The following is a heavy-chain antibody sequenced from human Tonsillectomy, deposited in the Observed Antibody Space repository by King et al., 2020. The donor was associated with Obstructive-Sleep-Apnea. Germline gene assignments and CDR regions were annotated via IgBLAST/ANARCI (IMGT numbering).Heavy chain of an antibody. CDR1: GFTVSSNY. D-gene: IGHD6-6*01. V-gene: IGHV3-66*01. Sequence: VQLVESGGGLVQPGGSLRLSCAAFGFTVSSNYMSWVRQAPGKGLEWVSVIYSGVSTYYEDSVKGRFTTSRDNSKNTLYLQMNSLRAEDTAVYYCARDGIGSSSDYYYYGMDVWGQGTTVTVSS. CDR2: IYSGVST. J-gene: IGHJ6*02. CDR3: ARDGIGSSSDYYYYGMDV.